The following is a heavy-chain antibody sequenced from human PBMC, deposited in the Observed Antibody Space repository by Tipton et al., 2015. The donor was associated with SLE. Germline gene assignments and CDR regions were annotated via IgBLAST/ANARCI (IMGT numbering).Heavy chain of an antibody. J-gene: IGHJ4*02. CDR2: IYHSGSS. CDR1: GGSISSDGYS. D-gene: IGHD3-22*01. Sequence: TLSLTCAVSGGSISSDGYSWSWIRQPPGKGLEWIGYIYHSGSSYYIPSLKSRVTISVDRSKNQFSLKLTSVTAADTALYYCARGPYYYDSSGYFDYWGQGTLVTVSS. V-gene: IGHV4-30-2*01. CDR3: ARGPYYYDSSGYFDY.